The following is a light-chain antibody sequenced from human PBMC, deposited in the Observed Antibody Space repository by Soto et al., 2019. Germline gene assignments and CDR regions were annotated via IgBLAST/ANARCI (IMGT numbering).Light chain of an antibody. CDR2: EGS. Sequence: QSVLTQPASVSGSPGQSITISCTGTNSDVGSYNLVSWYQQNPGKAPKLIIYEGSKRPSGISNRFSGSKSGNTASLTISGLQAEDESDYYCCSYADSTTWVFGTGTKVPVL. CDR1: NSDVGSYNL. J-gene: IGLJ1*01. CDR3: CSYADSTTWV. V-gene: IGLV2-23*01.